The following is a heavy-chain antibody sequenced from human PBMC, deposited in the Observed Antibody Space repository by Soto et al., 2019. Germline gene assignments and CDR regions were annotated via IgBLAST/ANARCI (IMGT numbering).Heavy chain of an antibody. Sequence: QVRLEESGPGLVKPSETLSLICSVSGGSVNNANYFWNWIRHHPENGLEWIGYIYYSGSTRYNPSFKPRATLAIDTSKNQFSLRLNSVTVADTAVYFCARDAYSGGSRGGMDVWGRGTPVTVSS. CDR1: GGSVNNANYF. V-gene: IGHV4-31*03. CDR2: IYYSGST. CDR3: ARDAYSGGSRGGMDV. J-gene: IGHJ6*02. D-gene: IGHD2-15*01.